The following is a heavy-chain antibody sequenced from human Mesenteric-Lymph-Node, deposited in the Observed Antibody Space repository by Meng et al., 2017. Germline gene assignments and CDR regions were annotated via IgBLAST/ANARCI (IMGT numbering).Heavy chain of an antibody. CDR2: IFSSGST. J-gene: IGHJ5*02. V-gene: IGHV4-59*12. D-gene: IGHD5-12*01. CDR3: AREWYGVATRNFNWFDP. CDR1: GGPIYDYY. Sequence: SETLSLTCTVSGGPIYDYYWSWIRQPPGKGLEWIGYIFSSGSTQYNPSLQSRVTISLDTSNKQFSLTLRSVTTADTAVYYCAREWYGVATRNFNWFDPWGQGTLVTVSS.